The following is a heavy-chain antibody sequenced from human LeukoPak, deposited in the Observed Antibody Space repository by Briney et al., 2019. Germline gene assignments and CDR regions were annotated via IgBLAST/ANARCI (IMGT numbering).Heavy chain of an antibody. CDR1: GFTFGDYA. D-gene: IGHD2-2*01. CDR2: IRSKAYGSTT. J-gene: IGHJ6*04. CDR3: TRDPAGAAMLSLQDYYYGMDV. V-gene: IGHV3-49*04. Sequence: PGGSLRLSCTASGFTFGDYAMSWVRQAPGKGQERVGFIRSKAYGSTTEYAASVKGRFTISRDDSKSIAYLQMNSLKTEDTAVYYCTRDPAGAAMLSLQDYYYGMDVWGKGTTVTVSS.